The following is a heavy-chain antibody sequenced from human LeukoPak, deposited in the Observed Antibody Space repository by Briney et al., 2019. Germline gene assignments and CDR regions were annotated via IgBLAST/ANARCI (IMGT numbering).Heavy chain of an antibody. CDR1: GGSISSYY. CDR2: IYYSGST. J-gene: IGHJ5*02. Sequence: PSETLSLTCTVSGGSISSYYWSWIRQPPGKGLEWIGYIYYSGSTNYNPSLKSRVTISVDTSKNQFSLKLSSVTAADTAVYYCAREITTMIKGVWFDPWGQGTLVTVSS. D-gene: IGHD3-22*01. CDR3: AREITTMIKGVWFDP. V-gene: IGHV4-59*01.